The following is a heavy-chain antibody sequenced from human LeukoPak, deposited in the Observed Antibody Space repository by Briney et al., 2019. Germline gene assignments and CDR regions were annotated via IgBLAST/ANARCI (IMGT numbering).Heavy chain of an antibody. Sequence: SETLSLNCTVSGGSISSYYWSWIRQPPGKGLEWNGYLYYSGSTNYNPALKSRVTIPVETSKNQFPVALSPVTAADTAVYYCAGAGDLDMGGEGTMVTVSS. CDR3: AGAGDLDM. D-gene: IGHD1-26*01. V-gene: IGHV4-59*01. CDR1: GGSISSYY. CDR2: LYYSGST. J-gene: IGHJ3*02.